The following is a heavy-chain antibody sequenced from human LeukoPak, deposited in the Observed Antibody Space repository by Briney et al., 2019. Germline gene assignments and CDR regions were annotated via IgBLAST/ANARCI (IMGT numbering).Heavy chain of an antibody. CDR2: TYYRSRRYN. CDR3: ARGYSYAYDF. CDR1: GDSVSSNSVA. J-gene: IGHJ4*02. V-gene: IGHV6-1*01. D-gene: IGHD5-18*01. Sequence: SQTLSLTCAISGDSVSSNSVAWNWIRQSPSRGLEWLGRTYYRSRRYNDYTVSVKSRITINPDTSRNQFSLQLNSVTPEDTAVYYCARGYSYAYDFWGQGTLVTVSS.